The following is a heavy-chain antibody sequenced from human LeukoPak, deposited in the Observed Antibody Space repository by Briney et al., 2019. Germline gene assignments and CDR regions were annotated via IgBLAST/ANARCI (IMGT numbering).Heavy chain of an antibody. CDR1: GYTFTGYY. D-gene: IGHD2-2*01. Sequence: GASVKVSCKVSGYTFTGYYMHWVRQAPGQGLEWMGWINPNSGGTNYAQKFQGRVTMTRDTSISTAYMELSRLRSDDTAVYYCARWDIVVVPAAGFDYWGQGTLVTVSS. J-gene: IGHJ4*02. CDR2: INPNSGGT. CDR3: ARWDIVVVPAAGFDY. V-gene: IGHV1-2*02.